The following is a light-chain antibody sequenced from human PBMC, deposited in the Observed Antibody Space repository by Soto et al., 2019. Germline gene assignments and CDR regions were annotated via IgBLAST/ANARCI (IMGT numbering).Light chain of an antibody. J-gene: IGLJ1*01. CDR1: SSEVGGYNF. Sequence: SVLTQPASPSGAPGQSITISCTGTSSEVGGYNFVSWYQQHPGKAPKLMIFDVNNRPSGVSNRFSGSKSGNTASLTISGLQAEDEADYYCCSWTSSATYVFGTGTKVTVL. V-gene: IGLV2-14*03. CDR2: DVN. CDR3: CSWTSSATYV.